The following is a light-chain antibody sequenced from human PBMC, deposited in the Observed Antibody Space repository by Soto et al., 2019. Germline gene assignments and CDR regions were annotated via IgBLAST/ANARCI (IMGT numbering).Light chain of an antibody. CDR1: SSDVGGYNF. J-gene: IGLJ2*01. Sequence: QSALTQPASVSGSPGQSITIPCTGTSSDVGGYNFVSWYQQYPGKAPKLMIYDVTNRPSGVSNRFSASKSGNTASLTISGPQAEDEANYYCSSYTSSSTLVVFGGGTKLTVL. CDR2: DVT. V-gene: IGLV2-14*01. CDR3: SSYTSSSTLVV.